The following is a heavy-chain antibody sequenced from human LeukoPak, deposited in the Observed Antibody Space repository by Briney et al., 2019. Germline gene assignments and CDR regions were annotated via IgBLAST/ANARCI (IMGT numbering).Heavy chain of an antibody. CDR1: GVTLSNYA. V-gene: IGHV3-30-3*01. CDR3: MRDYMGWFDP. CDR2: ISLDGSTE. Sequence: GGSLRLSCVASGVTLSNYAMSWARQAPDKGLEWVSIISLDGSTEFYADSVKGRFTISRDTASNTMHLEMNNLRIEDTAVYYCMRDYMGWFDPWGQGSLVTVSS. D-gene: IGHD3-10*01. J-gene: IGHJ5*02.